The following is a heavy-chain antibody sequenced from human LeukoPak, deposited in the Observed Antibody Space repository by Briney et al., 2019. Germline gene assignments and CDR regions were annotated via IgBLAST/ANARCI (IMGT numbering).Heavy chain of an antibody. CDR2: ISPNSGGT. J-gene: IGHJ3*02. CDR3: ARDRDSGSSRVTFHI. Sequence: GASVKVSCKASGYTFTGYYMHWVRQAPGQGPEWMGRISPNSGGTNYPPKFQGRVTMTRDTSISTAYMELSRLKSGDTAVCYCARDRDSGSSRVTFHIWGQGTMVTVSS. V-gene: IGHV1-2*06. D-gene: IGHD3-10*01. CDR1: GYTFTGYY.